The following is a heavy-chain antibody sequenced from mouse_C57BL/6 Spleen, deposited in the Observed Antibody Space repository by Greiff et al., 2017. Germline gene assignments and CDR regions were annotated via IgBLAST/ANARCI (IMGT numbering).Heavy chain of an antibody. D-gene: IGHD2-5*01. CDR3: ARRTAAYYSNYYWYFDV. CDR2: INPNNGGT. Sequence: VQLKESGPELVKPGASVKMSCKASGYTFTDYNMHWVKQSHGKSLEWIGYINPNNGGTSYNQKFKGKATLTVNKSSSTAYMELRSLTSEDSAVYYCARRTAAYYSNYYWYFDVWGTGTTVTVSS. V-gene: IGHV1-22*01. CDR1: GYTFTDYN. J-gene: IGHJ1*03.